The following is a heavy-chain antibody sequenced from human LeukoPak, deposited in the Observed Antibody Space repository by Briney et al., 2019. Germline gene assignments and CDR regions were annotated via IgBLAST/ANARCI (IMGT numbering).Heavy chain of an antibody. CDR3: ASGSGTAYYYYYGMDV. Sequence: SVKVSCKASGGTFISYAISWVRQAPGQGLEWMGGIIPIFGTANYAQKFQGRVTITADESTSTAYMELSSLRSGDTAVYYCASGSGTAYYYYYGMDVWGQGTTVTVSS. CDR2: IIPIFGTA. J-gene: IGHJ6*02. CDR1: GGTFISYA. D-gene: IGHD3-10*01. V-gene: IGHV1-69*13.